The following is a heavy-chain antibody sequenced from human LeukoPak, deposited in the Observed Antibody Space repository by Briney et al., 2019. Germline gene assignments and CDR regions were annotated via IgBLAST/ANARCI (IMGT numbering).Heavy chain of an antibody. CDR1: GFTFSSYG. CDR2: ISYDGSNK. V-gene: IGHV3-30*03. Sequence: GRSLRLSCAASGFTFSSYGMHWVRQAPGKGLEWVAVISYDGSNKYYADSVKGRFTISRDNSKNTLYLQMNSLRAEDTAVYYCARDKSRPAVAGNYYYGMDVWGQGTTVTVSS. CDR3: ARDKSRPAVAGNYYYGMDV. J-gene: IGHJ6*02. D-gene: IGHD6-19*01.